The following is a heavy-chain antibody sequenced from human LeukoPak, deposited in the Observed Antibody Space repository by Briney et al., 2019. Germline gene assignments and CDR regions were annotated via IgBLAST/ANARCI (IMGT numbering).Heavy chain of an antibody. J-gene: IGHJ6*03. Sequence: GASVKVSCKASGGTFSSYAISWVRQAPGQGLEWMGGIIPIFGTANYAQKFQGRVTITADKSTSTAYMELSSLRSEDTAVYYCASSLYSSSSVWYYYHYMDVWGKGTTVTVSS. CDR3: ASSLYSSSSVWYYYHYMDV. V-gene: IGHV1-69*06. CDR1: GGTFSSYA. D-gene: IGHD6-6*01. CDR2: IIPIFGTA.